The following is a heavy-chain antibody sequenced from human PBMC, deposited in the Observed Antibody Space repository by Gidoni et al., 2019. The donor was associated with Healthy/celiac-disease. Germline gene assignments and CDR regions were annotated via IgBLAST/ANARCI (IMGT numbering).Heavy chain of an antibody. D-gene: IGHD2-15*01. CDR3: ARSSGGRFPYFDY. Sequence: QVQLVEPGGGLGKPGGALRLSLAASGFTFSDYYMSGIRRAPGKGLEWVSYISSSGRTIYYADSVKGRFTISRDNAKNSLYLHMNRLRAEDTAVYYCARSSGGRFPYFDYWGQGTLVTVSS. J-gene: IGHJ4*02. CDR2: ISSSGRTI. V-gene: IGHV3-11*04. CDR1: GFTFSDYY.